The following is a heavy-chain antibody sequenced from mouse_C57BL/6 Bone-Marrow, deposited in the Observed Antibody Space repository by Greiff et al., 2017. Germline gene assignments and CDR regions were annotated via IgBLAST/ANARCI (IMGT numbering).Heavy chain of an antibody. V-gene: IGHV1-76*01. Sequence: QVQLKESGAELVRPGASVKLSCKASGYTFTDYYINWVKQRPGQGLEWIARIYPGSGNTYYNEKFKGKATLTAEKSSSTAYMQLSSLTSEDSAVYFCAGYSNYDYFDYWGQGTTLTVSS. CDR3: AGYSNYDYFDY. CDR2: IYPGSGNT. J-gene: IGHJ2*01. CDR1: GYTFTDYY. D-gene: IGHD2-5*01.